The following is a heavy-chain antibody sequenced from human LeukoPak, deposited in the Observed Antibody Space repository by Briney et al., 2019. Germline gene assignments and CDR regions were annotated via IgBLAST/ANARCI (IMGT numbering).Heavy chain of an antibody. Sequence: PSETLSLTCTVSGGSISSYYWSWIRQPPGKGLEWIGYFYTSANTNYNPSLKSRVTMSVDASKNQFSLKLTSVTAADTAVYYCARGLRDEERHYGYYYMDVWGKGTTVTVFS. CDR2: FYTSANT. CDR1: GGSISSYY. V-gene: IGHV4-4*09. J-gene: IGHJ6*03. D-gene: IGHD3-22*01. CDR3: ARGLRDEERHYGYYYMDV.